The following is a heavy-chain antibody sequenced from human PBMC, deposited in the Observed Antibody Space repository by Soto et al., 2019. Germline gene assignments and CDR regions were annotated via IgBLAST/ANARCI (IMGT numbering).Heavy chain of an antibody. J-gene: IGHJ6*02. D-gene: IGHD6-6*01. Sequence: QVQLVESGGGVVQPGRSLRLPCAASGFTFSSYAMHWVRQAPGKGLEWVAVISYDGSNKYYADSVKGRFTISRDNSKNTLYLQMNSLRAEDTAVYYCARDRGIAARYYYYYGMDVWGQGTTVTVSS. CDR3: ARDRGIAARYYYYYGMDV. CDR1: GFTFSSYA. V-gene: IGHV3-30-3*01. CDR2: ISYDGSNK.